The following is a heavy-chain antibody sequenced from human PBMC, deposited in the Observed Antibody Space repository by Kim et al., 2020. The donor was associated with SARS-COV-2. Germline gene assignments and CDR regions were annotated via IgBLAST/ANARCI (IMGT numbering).Heavy chain of an antibody. CDR2: ISYDGSNK. CDR1: GFTFSSYA. D-gene: IGHD6-19*01. J-gene: IGHJ4*02. V-gene: IGHV3-30-3*01. Sequence: GGSLRLSCAASGFTFSSYAMHWVRQAPGKGLGWVAVISYDGSNKYYADSVKGRFTISRDNSKNTLYLQMNSLRAEDTAVYYCARDKGSSGWGFRGGYFDYWGQGTLVTVSS. CDR3: ARDKGSSGWGFRGGYFDY.